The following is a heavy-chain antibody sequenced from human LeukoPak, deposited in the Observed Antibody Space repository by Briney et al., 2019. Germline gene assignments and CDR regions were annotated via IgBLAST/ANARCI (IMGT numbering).Heavy chain of an antibody. D-gene: IGHD6-19*01. CDR3: ARVIRNSSGWYFDY. J-gene: IGHJ4*02. CDR2: IYYSGCT. CDR1: GGSISSYY. Sequence: SETLSLTCTVSGGSISSYYWSWIRQPPGKGLEWIGYIYYSGCTNYNPSLKSRVTISVDTSKNQISLKLSSVTAADTAVYYCARVIRNSSGWYFDYWGQGTLVTVSS. V-gene: IGHV4-59*01.